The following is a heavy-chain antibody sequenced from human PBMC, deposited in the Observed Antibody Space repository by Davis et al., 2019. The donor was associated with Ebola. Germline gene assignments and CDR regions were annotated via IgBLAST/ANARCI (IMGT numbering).Heavy chain of an antibody. J-gene: IGHJ4*02. CDR1: GFTFSKHW. V-gene: IGHV3-7*03. Sequence: PGGSLRLSCAVSGFTFSKHWMTWVRQAPGKGLEWVANINQDGSERYYVDSVKGRLTISRDNAKNSLDLQMNSLRAEDTAVYYCATGGSPSGRLGYWGQGTLVTASS. CDR2: INQDGSER. D-gene: IGHD6-6*01. CDR3: ATGGSPSGRLGY.